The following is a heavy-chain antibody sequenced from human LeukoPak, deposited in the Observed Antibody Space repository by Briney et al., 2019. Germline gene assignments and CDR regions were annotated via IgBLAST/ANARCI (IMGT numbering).Heavy chain of an antibody. V-gene: IGHV1-69*04. CDR3: ARASPRGLDGPGWQQLHFDY. J-gene: IGHJ4*02. D-gene: IGHD6-13*01. CDR2: IIPILGIA. CDR1: GGTFSSYA. Sequence: SVKVSCKASGGTFSSYAISWVRQAPGQGLEWMGRIIPILGIANYAQKFQGRVTITADKSTSTAYMELSSLRSEDTAVYYCARASPRGLDGPGWQQLHFDYWGQGTLVTVSS.